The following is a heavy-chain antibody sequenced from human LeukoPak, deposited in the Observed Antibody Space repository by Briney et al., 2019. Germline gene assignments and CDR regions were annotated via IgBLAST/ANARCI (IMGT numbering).Heavy chain of an antibody. J-gene: IGHJ4*02. V-gene: IGHV4-61*02. D-gene: IGHD6-19*01. CDR3: ARETKLMGYSSGLGFNY. CDR1: GGSISSGSYY. CDR2: IYTSGST. Sequence: SETLSLTCTVSGGSISSGSYYWSWIRQPAGKGLEWIGRIYTSGSTNYNPSLKSRVTISVDTSKNQLSLNLTSVTAADTAVYYCARETKLMGYSSGLGFNYWGQGTLVTVSS.